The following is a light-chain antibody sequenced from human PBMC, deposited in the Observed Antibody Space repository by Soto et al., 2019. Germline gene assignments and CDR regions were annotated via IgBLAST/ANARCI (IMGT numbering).Light chain of an antibody. CDR3: ATWDRSLSVGV. CDR1: SSNIGNNY. CDR2: DND. Sequence: QSVLTQPPSVSAAPGLKVTISCSGSSSNIGNNYVFWYQQLPGTAPKLLIYDNDKRPSGIPDRCSGSKSGTSATLGITGLQTGDEADYYCATWDRSLSVGVFGGGTKLTVL. J-gene: IGLJ2*01. V-gene: IGLV1-51*01.